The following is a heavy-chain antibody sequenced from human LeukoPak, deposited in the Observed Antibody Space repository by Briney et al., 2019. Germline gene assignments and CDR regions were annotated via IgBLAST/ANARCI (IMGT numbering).Heavy chain of an antibody. D-gene: IGHD5-18*01. J-gene: IGHJ4*02. V-gene: IGHV4-39*01. Sequence: PSETLSLTCTVSGGSISSSSYYWGWIRQPPGKGLEWIGSIYYSGSTYYNPSLKSRVTISVDTSKNQFSLKLSSVTAADTAVYYCARTTVHGYSYPWAQGTLVIVSS. CDR2: IYYSGST. CDR1: GGSISSSSYY. CDR3: ARTTVHGYSYP.